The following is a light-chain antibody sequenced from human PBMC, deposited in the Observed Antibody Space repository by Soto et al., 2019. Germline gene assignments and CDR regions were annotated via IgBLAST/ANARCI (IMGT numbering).Light chain of an antibody. CDR3: GTWDSSLSAVV. V-gene: IGLV1-51*01. Sequence: QSMLTQPPSVSAAPGQKVTISCSGSSSNIGNNYVSWYQHLPGTAPKLLISDNSERPSGIPDRFSGSKSGTSATLAITGLQTGDEADYFCGTWDSSLSAVVFGGGTKL. CDR2: DNS. J-gene: IGLJ2*01. CDR1: SSNIGNNY.